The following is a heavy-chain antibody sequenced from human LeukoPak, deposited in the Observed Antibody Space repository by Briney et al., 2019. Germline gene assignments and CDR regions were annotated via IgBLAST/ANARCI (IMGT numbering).Heavy chain of an antibody. CDR1: GFTFSSYA. CDR2: ISGSGGST. V-gene: IGHV3-23*01. Sequence: PGGSLRLSCAAPGFTFSSYAMSWVRQAPGKGLEWVSAISGSGGSTYYADSVKGRFTISRDNSKNTLYLQMNSLRAEDTAVYYCARGGLYQLPTSLDYWGQGTLVTVSS. D-gene: IGHD2-2*01. CDR3: ARGGLYQLPTSLDY. J-gene: IGHJ4*02.